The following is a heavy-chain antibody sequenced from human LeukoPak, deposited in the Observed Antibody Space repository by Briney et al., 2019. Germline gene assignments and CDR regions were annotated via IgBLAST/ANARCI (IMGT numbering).Heavy chain of an antibody. CDR2: IYASGST. Sequence: SQTLSLTSTVSGGSISSTSYYWSWIRQPAGKGLEWIGRIYASGSTTYNPSLKSRVTISLDTSKNQLSLNLRSVTAADTALYYCAGAPAGSLEWLSPFDYWGQGTLVTVSS. CDR3: AGAPAGSLEWLSPFDY. CDR1: GGSISSTSYY. V-gene: IGHV4-61*02. D-gene: IGHD3-3*01. J-gene: IGHJ4*02.